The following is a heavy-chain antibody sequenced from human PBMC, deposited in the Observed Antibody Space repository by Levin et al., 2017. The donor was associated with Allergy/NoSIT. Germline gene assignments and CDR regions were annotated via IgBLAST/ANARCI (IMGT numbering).Heavy chain of an antibody. J-gene: IGHJ4*02. Sequence: SQTLSLTCTVSGGFIHSYFWSWIRQPPGKGLEWIGYIYYNWNTDYNPSLKSRVTISGDTSKNQVSLRLSSVTAADPAVYYCARHRDYCGSDSWGQGTLVTVSS. CDR2: IYYNWNT. CDR1: GGFIHSYF. CDR3: ARHRDYCGSDS. D-gene: IGHD4-23*01. V-gene: IGHV4-59*08.